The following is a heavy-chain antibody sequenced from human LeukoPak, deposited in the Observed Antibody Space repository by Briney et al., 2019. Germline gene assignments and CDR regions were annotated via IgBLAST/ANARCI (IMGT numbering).Heavy chain of an antibody. CDR1: GFTFSSYG. D-gene: IGHD2-15*01. J-gene: IGHJ6*02. Sequence: GRSLRLSCAASGFTFSSYGMHWVRQAPGTGLEWVAVISYDGSNKYYADSVKGRFTISRDNSKNTLYLQMNSLRAEDTAVYYCAKDRDCSGGSCYSGVLFSYYYYGMDVWGQGTTVTVSS. CDR2: ISYDGSNK. V-gene: IGHV3-30*18. CDR3: AKDRDCSGGSCYSGVLFSYYYYGMDV.